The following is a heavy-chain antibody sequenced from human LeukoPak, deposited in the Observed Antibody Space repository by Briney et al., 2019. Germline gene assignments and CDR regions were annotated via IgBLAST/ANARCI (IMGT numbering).Heavy chain of an antibody. CDR2: INPSGGST. Sequence: ASVKVSCKASGYTFTSYYMHWVRQAPGQGLEWMGIINPSGGSTSYAQKFQGRVTMTRDMSTSTVYMELSSLRSEDTAVYYCARDSAGAPEGYWGQGILVSVSS. D-gene: IGHD1-26*01. CDR3: ARDSAGAPEGY. V-gene: IGHV1-46*01. CDR1: GYTFTSYY. J-gene: IGHJ4*02.